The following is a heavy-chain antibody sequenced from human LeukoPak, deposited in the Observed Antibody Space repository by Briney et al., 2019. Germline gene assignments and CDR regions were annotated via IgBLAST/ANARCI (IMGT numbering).Heavy chain of an antibody. CDR3: AKGLRYSSSWARDAFDI. CDR1: GFTFSSYA. D-gene: IGHD6-13*01. CDR2: ISGSGGST. V-gene: IGHV3-23*01. Sequence: GGSLRLSCAASGFTFSSYAMSWVRQAPGKGLEWVSAISGSGGSTYYADSVKGRFTISRDNSKNTLYLQMNSLRAEDTAVYYCAKGLRYSSSWARDAFDIWGQGTMVTVSS. J-gene: IGHJ3*02.